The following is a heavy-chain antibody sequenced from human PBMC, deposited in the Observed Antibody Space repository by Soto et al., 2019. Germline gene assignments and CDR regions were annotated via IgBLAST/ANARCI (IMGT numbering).Heavy chain of an antibody. D-gene: IGHD1-26*01. V-gene: IGHV3-23*01. CDR3: ARGVGATAHAIYYYYYGMDV. CDR2: ISGSGGST. CDR1: GFTFSSYA. J-gene: IGHJ6*02. Sequence: GGSLRLSCAASGFTFSSYAMSWVRQAPWKGLEWVSAISGSGGSTYYADSVKGRFTISRDNSKNTLYLQMNSLRAEDTAVYYCARGVGATAHAIYYYYYGMDVWGQGTTVTVSS.